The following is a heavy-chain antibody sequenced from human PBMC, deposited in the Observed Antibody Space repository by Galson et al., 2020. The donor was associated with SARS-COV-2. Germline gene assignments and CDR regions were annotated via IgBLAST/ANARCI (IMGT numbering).Heavy chain of an antibody. CDR2: IFYTGLT. J-gene: IGHJ4*02. Sequence: ETSETLSLTCNVSGGSVSSGDYYWSWIRQPPGKGLEWIGYIFYTGLTSYNPSLRSRVTISVDTSKNHFPLKLTSVTAADTAVYYCARTADSGYGQPFDHWGQGTLVTVSS. CDR1: GGSVSSGDYY. D-gene: IGHD5-12*01. CDR3: ARTADSGYGQPFDH. V-gene: IGHV4-30-4*01.